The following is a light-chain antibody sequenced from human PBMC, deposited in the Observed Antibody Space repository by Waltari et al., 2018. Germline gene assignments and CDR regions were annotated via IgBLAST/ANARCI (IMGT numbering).Light chain of an antibody. CDR3: LQYIRSPYS. Sequence: DIKMTQSPSSLSASVGDTVTITCRASQSINSWLDWFQQKPGKAPKLLIYKASSLQSGVPSRFSGSGSGTEFTLTISSLQPEDFATYYCLQYIRSPYSFGQGTKVEI. CDR1: QSINSW. CDR2: KAS. J-gene: IGKJ2*03. V-gene: IGKV1-12*01.